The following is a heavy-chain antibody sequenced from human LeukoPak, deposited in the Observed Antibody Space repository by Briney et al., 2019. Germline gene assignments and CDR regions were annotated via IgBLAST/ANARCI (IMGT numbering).Heavy chain of an antibody. J-gene: IGHJ4*02. D-gene: IGHD4-17*01. Sequence: GGSLRLSCAASGFTVSTNYMNWIRQAPGKGLEWVSIIYSGGRTYYADSVKGRFTISRDNSKNTLYLQMNSLRVEDTAVYYCARNKWGDYTGSDYWGQGTLVTVSS. CDR1: GFTVSTNY. V-gene: IGHV3-53*01. CDR3: ARNKWGDYTGSDY. CDR2: IYSGGRT.